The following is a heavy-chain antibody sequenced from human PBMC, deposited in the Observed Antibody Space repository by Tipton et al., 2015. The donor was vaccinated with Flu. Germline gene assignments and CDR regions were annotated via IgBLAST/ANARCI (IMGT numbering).Heavy chain of an antibody. CDR3: ARARAPYYYYAMDV. V-gene: IGHV4-59*01. J-gene: IGHJ6*02. Sequence: TLSLTCTFSDGSITSYYWSWIRQPPGKGLEWIGYIYNSGTTNFNPSLMSRLTISVDTSKNQFSLKLSSVTAADTAVYFCARARAPYYYYAMDVWGQGTTVTVSS. CDR2: IYNSGTT. CDR1: DGSITSYY.